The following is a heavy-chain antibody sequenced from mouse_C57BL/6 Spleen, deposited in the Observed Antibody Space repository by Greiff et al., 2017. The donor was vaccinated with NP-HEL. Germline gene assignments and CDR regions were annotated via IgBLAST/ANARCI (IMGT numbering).Heavy chain of an antibody. CDR2: ISSGGDYI. CDR1: GFTFSSYA. V-gene: IGHV5-9-1*02. CDR3: TRGGDYYYAMDY. Sequence: EVKLVESGEGLVKPGGSLKLSCAASGFTFSSYAMSWVRQTPEKRLEWVAYISSGGDYIYYADTVKGRFTISRDNARNTLYLQMSSLKSEDTAMYYCTRGGDYYYAMDYWGQGTSVTVSS. J-gene: IGHJ4*01.